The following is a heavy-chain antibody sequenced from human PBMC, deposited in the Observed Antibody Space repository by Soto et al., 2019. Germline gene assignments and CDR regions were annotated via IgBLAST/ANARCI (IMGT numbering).Heavy chain of an antibody. CDR2: ISSSSSYI. V-gene: IGHV3-21*01. D-gene: IGHD2-2*01. J-gene: IGHJ3*02. CDR1: GFTFSSYS. Sequence: PGGSLRLSCAASGFTFSSYSMNWVRQAPGKGLEWVSSISSSSSYIYYADSVKGRFTISRDNAKNSLYLQMNSLRAEETAVYYCARDQGTCVGPLHQLHDAFDIWGQGTMVTVSS. CDR3: ARDQGTCVGPLHQLHDAFDI.